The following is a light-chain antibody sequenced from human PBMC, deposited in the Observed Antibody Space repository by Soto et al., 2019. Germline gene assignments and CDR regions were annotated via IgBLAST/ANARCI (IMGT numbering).Light chain of an antibody. CDR1: QSVLYSSNNKNS. J-gene: IGKJ5*01. CDR2: GAT. V-gene: IGKV4-1*01. CDR3: QQYGFSPLT. Sequence: DIVMTQSPDSLAVSLGERATINCKSSQSVLYSSNNKNSVAWYQQRPGQAPRLLIYGATSRATGIPDRFSGSGTGTDFTLTINRLEPEDFAVYYCQQYGFSPLTFGRGTRLEIK.